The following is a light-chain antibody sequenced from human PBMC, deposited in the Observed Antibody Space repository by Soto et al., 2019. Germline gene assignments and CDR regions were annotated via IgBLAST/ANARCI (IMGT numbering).Light chain of an antibody. J-gene: IGKJ2*01. CDR2: GAS. CDR1: QSVRDN. V-gene: IGKV3-15*01. CDR3: QQSSNWPYT. Sequence: EIVMTHSPATLSVSPGERATLSCRASQSVRDNLAWYQQKPAQPPRLLIYGASTRTPGIPARFGGSGSGTEFTLTINSLQSEDFALYVCQQSSNWPYTFGQGTKLEIK.